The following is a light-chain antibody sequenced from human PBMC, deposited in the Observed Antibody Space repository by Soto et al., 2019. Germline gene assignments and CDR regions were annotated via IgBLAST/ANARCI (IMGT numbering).Light chain of an antibody. CDR3: QQYDNLLT. Sequence: DIQVTQPPSTLSASVGDRVTITCRASQTIDSWLAWYQQKPGKAPKLLIYKASTLKSGVPSRFSGSGSGTEFTLTISSLQPEDIATYYCQQYDNLLTFGGGTKVDNK. CDR2: KAS. CDR1: QTIDSW. V-gene: IGKV1-5*03. J-gene: IGKJ4*01.